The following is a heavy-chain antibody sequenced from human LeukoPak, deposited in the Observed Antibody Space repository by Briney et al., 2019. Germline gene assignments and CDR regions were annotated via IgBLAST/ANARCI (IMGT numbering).Heavy chain of an antibody. CDR2: ISSSSSYI. CDR3: ARDRPSKVYDFWSGINGPFDY. D-gene: IGHD3-3*01. V-gene: IGHV3-21*01. Sequence: GGSLRLSCAASGFTFSSYSMNWVRQAPGKGLEWVSSISSSSSYIYYADSVKGRFTISRDNAKNSLYLQMNSLRAEDTAVYYCARDRPSKVYDFWSGINGPFDYWGQGTLVTVSS. CDR1: GFTFSSYS. J-gene: IGHJ4*02.